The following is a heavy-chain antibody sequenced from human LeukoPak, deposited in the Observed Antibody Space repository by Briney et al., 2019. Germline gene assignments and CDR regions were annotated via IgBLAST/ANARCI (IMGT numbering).Heavy chain of an antibody. Sequence: GGSLRLSCAASGFTFSSYAMSWVRQAPGKGLEWVSAISGSGGSTYYADSVKGRFTISRDNSKNTLYLQMNSLRAEDTAVYYCATNYYDSSGYHYVNAFDIWGQGTMVTVSS. V-gene: IGHV3-23*01. CDR3: ATNYYDSSGYHYVNAFDI. CDR1: GFTFSSYA. CDR2: ISGSGGST. J-gene: IGHJ3*02. D-gene: IGHD3-22*01.